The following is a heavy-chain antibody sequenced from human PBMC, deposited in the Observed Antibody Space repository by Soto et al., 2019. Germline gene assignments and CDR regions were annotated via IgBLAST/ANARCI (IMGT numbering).Heavy chain of an antibody. D-gene: IGHD3-3*01. CDR1: GGSISSYY. Sequence: SETLSLTCTVSGGSISSYYWSWIRQPPGKGLEWIGYIYYSGSTNYNPSLKSRVTISVDTSKNQFPLKLSSVTAADTAVYYCARVSLLDDFWSGYVDYWGQGTLATVSS. J-gene: IGHJ4*02. CDR3: ARVSLLDDFWSGYVDY. CDR2: IYYSGST. V-gene: IGHV4-59*01.